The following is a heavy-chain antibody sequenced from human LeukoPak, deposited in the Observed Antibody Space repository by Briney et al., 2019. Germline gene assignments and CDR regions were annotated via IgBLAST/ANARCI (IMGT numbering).Heavy chain of an antibody. D-gene: IGHD5-24*01. Sequence: PGGSLRLSCAASGFTFSNAWMSWVRQAPGKGPEWVGRIKSKTDGGTTDYAAPVKGRFTISRDDSKNTLYLQMNSLKTEDTAVYYCTTEPVEMATIPFDYWGQGTLVTVSS. V-gene: IGHV3-15*01. CDR3: TTEPVEMATIPFDY. J-gene: IGHJ4*02. CDR2: IKSKTDGGTT. CDR1: GFTFSNAW.